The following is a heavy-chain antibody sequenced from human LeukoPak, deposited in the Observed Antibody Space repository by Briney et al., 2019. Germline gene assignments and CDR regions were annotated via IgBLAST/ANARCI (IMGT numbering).Heavy chain of an antibody. V-gene: IGHV7-4-1*02. CDR2: INTNTGNP. Sequence: ASVKVSCKASGYTFTSYAMNWVRQAPGQGLEWMGWINTNTGNPTYAQGFTGRFVFSLDTSVSTAYLQISSLKAEDTAVYYCARVKVVGATTYRDDWFDPWGQGTLVTVSS. D-gene: IGHD1-26*01. CDR3: ARVKVVGATTYRDDWFDP. CDR1: GYTFTSYA. J-gene: IGHJ5*02.